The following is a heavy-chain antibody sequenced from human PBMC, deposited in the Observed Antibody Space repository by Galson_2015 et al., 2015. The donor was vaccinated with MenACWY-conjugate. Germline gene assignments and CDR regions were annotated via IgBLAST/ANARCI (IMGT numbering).Heavy chain of an antibody. Sequence: SLRLSCAASGFTFSSYGMHWVRQAPGKGLKWVAVISYDGSNKYYADSVKGRFTISRDNSKNTLYLQMNSLRAEDTAVYYCAKGGLWYSSGWDSNYYYYGMDGWGQGTTVTVSS. V-gene: IGHV3-30*18. CDR1: GFTFSSYG. J-gene: IGHJ6*02. D-gene: IGHD6-19*01. CDR2: ISYDGSNK. CDR3: AKGGLWYSSGWDSNYYYYGMDG.